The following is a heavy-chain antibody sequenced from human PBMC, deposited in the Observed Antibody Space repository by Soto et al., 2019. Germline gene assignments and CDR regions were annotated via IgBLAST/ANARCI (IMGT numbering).Heavy chain of an antibody. J-gene: IGHJ4*02. V-gene: IGHV3-11*06. D-gene: IGHD2-15*01. CDR2: ISSSSSYT. CDR3: ARDPWCSGGSCYKKNNDYGDHPRHFYFDY. Sequence: GGSLRLSCAASGFTFSDYYMSWIRQAPGKGLEWVSYISSSSSYTNYADSVKGRFTISRDNAKNSLYLQMNSLRAEDTAVYYCARDPWCSGGSCYKKNNDYGDHPRHFYFDYWGQGTLVTVSS. CDR1: GFTFSDYY.